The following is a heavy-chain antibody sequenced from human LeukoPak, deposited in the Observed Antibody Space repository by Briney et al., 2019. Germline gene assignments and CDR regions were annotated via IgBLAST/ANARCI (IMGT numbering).Heavy chain of an antibody. CDR1: GFTFDDYG. Sequence: GGSLRLSCAASGFTFDDYGMSWVRQAPGKGLEWGSGINWNGGSTGYADSVKGRFTISRDNAKNSLYLQMNSLRAEDTALYYCARVGPSGSFDYWGQGTLVTVSS. CDR2: INWNGGST. CDR3: ARVGPSGSFDY. V-gene: IGHV3-20*04. D-gene: IGHD1-26*01. J-gene: IGHJ4*02.